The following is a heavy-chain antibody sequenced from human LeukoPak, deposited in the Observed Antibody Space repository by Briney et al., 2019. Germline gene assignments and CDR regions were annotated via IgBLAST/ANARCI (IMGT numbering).Heavy chain of an antibody. Sequence: GGSLRLSCAASGFTFSSYWMHWVRQAPGKGLVWVSRINSDGSSTSYADSVKGRFTISRDNAKNTLYLQMNSLRAEDTAVYYCARGTSPLNWNDFYGFDYWGQGTLVTVSS. V-gene: IGHV3-74*01. D-gene: IGHD1-20*01. J-gene: IGHJ4*02. CDR2: INSDGSST. CDR3: ARGTSPLNWNDFYGFDY. CDR1: GFTFSSYW.